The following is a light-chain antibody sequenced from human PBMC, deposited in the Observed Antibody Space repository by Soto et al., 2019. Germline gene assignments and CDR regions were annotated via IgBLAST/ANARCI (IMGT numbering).Light chain of an antibody. Sequence: QSVLSQPPSASGSPGQSVTISCSGISSDIRDSNYVSWYQQHPGKAPKLVVSEVTKRPSGVPDRFSGSRSGTTAFLTISGLQTADEADYYCGSKAGSDKHVVFGGGTKLTVL. CDR3: GSKAGSDKHVV. CDR2: EVT. J-gene: IGLJ2*01. V-gene: IGLV2-8*01. CDR1: SSDIRDSNY.